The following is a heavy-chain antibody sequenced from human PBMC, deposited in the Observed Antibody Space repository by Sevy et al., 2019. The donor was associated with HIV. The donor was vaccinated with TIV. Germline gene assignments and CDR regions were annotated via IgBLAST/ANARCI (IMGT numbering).Heavy chain of an antibody. CDR3: ARAGWNLVVTAQDY. V-gene: IGHV1-3*01. J-gene: IGHJ4*02. D-gene: IGHD2-21*02. CDR1: GYTFTSYA. Sequence: ATVKVSCKASGYTFTSYAMHWVCQAPGQRLERMGWINAGNGNTKYSQQFQGRVTITRDTSASTAYMELSSLRSEDTAVYYCARAGWNLVVTAQDYWGQGTTVIVSS. CDR2: INAGNGNT.